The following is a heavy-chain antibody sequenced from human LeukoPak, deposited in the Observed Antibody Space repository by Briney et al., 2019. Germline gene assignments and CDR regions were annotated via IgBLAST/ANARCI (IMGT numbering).Heavy chain of an antibody. Sequence: GGSLRLSCAASGFTFGSHWMHWVRQAPGKGLLWVSRINSDGGSTSYADSVKGRFTISRDNAKNTLYLQMDSLRAEDTAVYYCARGPHHANFYAGDCWGQGTLVTVSS. J-gene: IGHJ4*02. D-gene: IGHD2-21*01. CDR3: ARGPHHANFYAGDC. CDR2: INSDGGST. CDR1: GFTFGSHW. V-gene: IGHV3-74*01.